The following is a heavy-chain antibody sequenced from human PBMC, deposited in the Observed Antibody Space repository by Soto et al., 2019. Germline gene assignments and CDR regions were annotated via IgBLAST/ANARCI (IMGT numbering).Heavy chain of an antibody. CDR2: ISSNGGST. CDR3: GSGELNLEWTPGFFY. Sequence: GGSLRLSCAASRFTFSSYAMHWVRQAPWKGLEYVSAISSNGGSTYYANSVKGRFTISRDNSKNTLYLQMGSLRAEDMAVYYCGSGELNLEWTPGFFYWGQGALVTVSS. D-gene: IGHD3-3*01. J-gene: IGHJ4*02. V-gene: IGHV3-64*01. CDR1: RFTFSSYA.